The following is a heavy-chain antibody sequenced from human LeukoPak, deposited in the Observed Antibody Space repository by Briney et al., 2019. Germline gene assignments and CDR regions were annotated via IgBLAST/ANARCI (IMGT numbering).Heavy chain of an antibody. J-gene: IGHJ6*02. CDR1: GFTFSSYG. Sequence: GGSLRLSCAASGFTFSSYGIHWVRQAPGKGLEWVAVIWYDGSNKYYADSVKGRFTISRDNSKNTLYLQMNSLRAEDTAVYYCARNFFTMVRGAQAEYYGMDVWGQGTTVTVSS. D-gene: IGHD3-10*01. CDR2: IWYDGSNK. CDR3: ARNFFTMVRGAQAEYYGMDV. V-gene: IGHV3-33*01.